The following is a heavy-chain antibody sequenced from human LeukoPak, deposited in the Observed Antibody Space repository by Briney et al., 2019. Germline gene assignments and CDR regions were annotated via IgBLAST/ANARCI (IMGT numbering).Heavy chain of an antibody. D-gene: IGHD1-26*01. J-gene: IGHJ4*02. Sequence: GASVKVSCKASGYTFAGYFIHWVRQAPGQGLEWMGRINPHSGVTEYAQKFQGRVTMSRDTFITTAYVEVSRLISDDTAVYYCARDRTSTPNWEFDYWGQGTLVTVSS. CDR3: ARDRTSTPNWEFDY. CDR2: INPHSGVT. CDR1: GYTFAGYF. V-gene: IGHV1-2*06.